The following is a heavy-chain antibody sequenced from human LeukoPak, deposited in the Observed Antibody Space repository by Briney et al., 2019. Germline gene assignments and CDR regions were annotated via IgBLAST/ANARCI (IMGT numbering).Heavy chain of an antibody. CDR1: GFTFSLYA. Sequence: GGSLRLSCAASGFTFSLYAMSWVRQAPGKGLEWVSAISGSGGSTYYADSVKGRFTISRDNSKNTLYLQMNSLRAEDTAVYYCAKDLVVVAATILNWFDPWGQGTLVTVSS. D-gene: IGHD2-15*01. J-gene: IGHJ5*02. V-gene: IGHV3-23*01. CDR2: ISGSGGST. CDR3: AKDLVVVAATILNWFDP.